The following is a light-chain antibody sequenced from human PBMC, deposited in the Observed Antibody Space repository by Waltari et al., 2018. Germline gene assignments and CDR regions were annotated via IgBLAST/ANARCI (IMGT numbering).Light chain of an antibody. CDR3: QQSYRAPLT. CDR1: EDLNKY. V-gene: IGKV1-39*01. Sequence: QMTQSPSSLSASVGDRVTITCRASEDLNKYLNWYQQKPGKAPRLLISATSTLRSGVPSRFSGSSSGTDFSLTISSLQAEDFAIYYCQQSYRAPLTFGGGTKVEI. CDR2: ATS. J-gene: IGKJ4*01.